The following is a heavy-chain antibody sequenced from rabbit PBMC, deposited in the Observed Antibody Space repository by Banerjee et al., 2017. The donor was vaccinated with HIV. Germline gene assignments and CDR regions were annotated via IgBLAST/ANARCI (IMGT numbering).Heavy chain of an antibody. J-gene: IGHJ4*01. CDR3: ARDQGTYGYGGYASPFNL. CDR1: GIDISRYNM. V-gene: IGHV1S45*01. D-gene: IGHD6-1*01. Sequence: QEQLEESGGDLVKPEGSLTLTCTASGIDISRYNMQWVRQSPEKGLEYIGYIHGGSSGTTYYASWAKGRFTISKTSSTTVTLQMTSLTVADTATYFCARDQGTYGYGGYASPFNLWGQGTLVTVS. CDR2: IHGGSSGTT.